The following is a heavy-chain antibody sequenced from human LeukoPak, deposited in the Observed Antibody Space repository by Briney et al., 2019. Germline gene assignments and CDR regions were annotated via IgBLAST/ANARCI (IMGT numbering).Heavy chain of an antibody. Sequence: GRSLRLSCAASGFTFSSHWMYWVRQVPGKGLVWVSRIRTDGTDTTYADSVKGRFTISRDNAKNTLYLQMNSLRAEDTAVYHCARDMGEDSSGSYRFGMDVWGQGTTVTVSS. D-gene: IGHD3-22*01. J-gene: IGHJ6*02. CDR1: GFTFSSHW. V-gene: IGHV3-74*01. CDR3: ARDMGEDSSGSYRFGMDV. CDR2: IRTDGTDT.